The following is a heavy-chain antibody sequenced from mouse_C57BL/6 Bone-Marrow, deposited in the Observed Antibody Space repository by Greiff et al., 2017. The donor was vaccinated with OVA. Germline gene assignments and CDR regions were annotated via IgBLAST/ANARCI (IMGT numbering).Heavy chain of an antibody. D-gene: IGHD1-1*01. V-gene: IGHV5-6*02. CDR1: GFTFSSSG. J-gene: IGHJ1*03. Sequence: DVMLVESGGDLVKPGGSLKLSCAASGFTFSSSGMSWVRQTPDKRLEWVATISSGGSYTYYPDSVQGRFTISRDNAKNTLYLQMSSLKSEDTAMYYCASPSYGSSYGWYFDFWGTGTTVTVSS. CDR3: ASPSYGSSYGWYFDF. CDR2: ISSGGSYT.